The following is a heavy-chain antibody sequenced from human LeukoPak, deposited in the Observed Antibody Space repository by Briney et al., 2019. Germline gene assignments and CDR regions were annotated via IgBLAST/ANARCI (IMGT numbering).Heavy chain of an antibody. D-gene: IGHD6-19*01. V-gene: IGHV5-51*01. J-gene: IGHJ4*02. CDR1: GYSFSTYW. CDR3: ARLLEGVAGTWGY. CDR2: IYPGDSDT. Sequence: PGESLKISCKGSGYSFSTYWIAWVRQRPGKGLEWMGIIYPGDSDTRDSPSFQGQVTISADKSISTAYLQWSSLKASDTAMYYCARLLEGVAGTWGYWGQGTLVTVSS.